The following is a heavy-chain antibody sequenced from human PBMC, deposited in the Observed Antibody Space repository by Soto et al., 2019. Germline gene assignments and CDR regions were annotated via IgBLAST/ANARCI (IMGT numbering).Heavy chain of an antibody. Sequence: QVQLVQSGAEVKKPGSSVKVSCKASGGTFSSYTISWVRQAPGQGLEWMGRIIPILGIANYAQKFQGRVTITADQSTSTGYMELSSLRSEDTAVYYCARDKTYCGGDCSNDWGQGTLVTVSS. CDR2: IIPILGIA. CDR1: GGTFSSYT. D-gene: IGHD2-21*02. J-gene: IGHJ4*02. CDR3: ARDKTYCGGDCSND. V-gene: IGHV1-69*08.